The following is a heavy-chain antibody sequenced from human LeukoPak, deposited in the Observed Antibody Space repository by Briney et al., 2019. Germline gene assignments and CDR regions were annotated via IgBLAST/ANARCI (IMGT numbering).Heavy chain of an antibody. J-gene: IGHJ6*03. V-gene: IGHV4-59*01. CDR3: ARTTEGGYTYGYFYYYYMDV. CDR2: IYYSGST. D-gene: IGHD5-18*01. Sequence: PSETLSLTCTVSGGSISNYYWSWIRQPPGKGLEWIAYIYYSGSTNYNPSLKSRVTISVDTSKNQFSLKLRSVTAADTAVYYCARTTEGGYTYGYFYYYYMDVWGKGTTVTISS. CDR1: GGSISNYY.